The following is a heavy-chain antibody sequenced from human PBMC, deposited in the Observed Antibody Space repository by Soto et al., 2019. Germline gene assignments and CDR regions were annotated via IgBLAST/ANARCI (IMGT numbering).Heavy chain of an antibody. CDR2: IWYDGSNK. D-gene: IGHD3-3*01. CDR1: GFTFSSYG. Sequence: QVQLVESGGGVVQPGRSLRLSCAASGFTFSSYGMHWVRQAPGKGLEWVAVIWYDGSNKYYADSVKGRFTISRDNSKNKLDLQMNSLRDEDRAVYYCVREREEIGATIFYDCYGMDGLGQGTTVTVSS. CDR3: VREREEIGATIFYDCYGMDG. J-gene: IGHJ6*02. V-gene: IGHV3-33*01.